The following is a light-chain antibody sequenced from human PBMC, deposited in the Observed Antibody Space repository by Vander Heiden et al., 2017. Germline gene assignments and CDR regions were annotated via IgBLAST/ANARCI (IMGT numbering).Light chain of an antibody. J-gene: IGKJ4*01. V-gene: IGKV3-20*01. CDR1: QSVSNYY. CDR3: QHYGTSPPLT. Sequence: EIVLTQSLGILSVSPADRATISCRASQSVSNYYLSWYQHKMGQPPRLLIYDTAARATGSPDRFSGSRSGTDFTLTISRLEPEEFAVYYCQHYGTSPPLTFGGGTKVEIK. CDR2: DTA.